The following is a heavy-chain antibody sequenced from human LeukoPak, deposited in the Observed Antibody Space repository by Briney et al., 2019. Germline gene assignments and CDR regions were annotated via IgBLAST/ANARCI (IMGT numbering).Heavy chain of an antibody. CDR1: GYTFTSYG. D-gene: IGHD1-26*01. J-gene: IGHJ4*02. CDR2: ISAYNGNT. V-gene: IGHV1-18*04. Sequence: ASVKVSCKASGYTFTSYGISWVGQAPGQGREGMGWISAYNGNTNYAQKLHGRVTMTTDTSTSTAYMELRSLRSDDTAVYYCARDKIVGATTVDYWGQGTLVTVSS. CDR3: ARDKIVGATTVDY.